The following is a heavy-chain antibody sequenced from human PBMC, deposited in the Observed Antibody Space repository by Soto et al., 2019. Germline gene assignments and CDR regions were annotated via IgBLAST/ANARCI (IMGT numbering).Heavy chain of an antibody. J-gene: IGHJ4*02. CDR1: GYTFTGYS. CDR2: ISPNNGGT. Sequence: ASVKVSCKASGYTFTGYSLHWVRLAPGHGLEWMGWISPNNGGTKYAQNFQGRVTMTRDTSVTTAYLELSRLTSDDTAVYYCARQAAYSGSSQYQFDYWGQGTLVTSPQ. V-gene: IGHV1-2*02. CDR3: ARQAAYSGSSQYQFDY. D-gene: IGHD6-6*01.